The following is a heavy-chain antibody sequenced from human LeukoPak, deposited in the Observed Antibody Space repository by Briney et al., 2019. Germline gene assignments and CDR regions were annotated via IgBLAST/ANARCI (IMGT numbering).Heavy chain of an antibody. Sequence: AETLSLTCSVSGGSVSSSSFHWGWIRQPPGKGLEWIVTVFHSGTTYYNPSLESRITISVDTSKNQFSLKLTSVTAADTAIYYCARPYHYDSGSRGTAFDIWGQGTMVTVSS. V-gene: IGHV4-39*01. CDR3: ARPYHYDSGSRGTAFDI. CDR1: GGSVSSSSFH. CDR2: VFHSGTT. D-gene: IGHD3-10*01. J-gene: IGHJ3*02.